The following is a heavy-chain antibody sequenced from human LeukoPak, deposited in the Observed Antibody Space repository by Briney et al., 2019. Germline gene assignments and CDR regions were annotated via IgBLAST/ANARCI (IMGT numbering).Heavy chain of an antibody. Sequence: GSSVKVSCKASGGTFSSYAISWVRQAPGQGLEWMGWISAYNGNTNYAQKLQGRVTMTTDTSTSTAYMELRSLRSDDTAVYYCARDATGTTLCRDYYYYYGMDVWGQGTTVTVSS. V-gene: IGHV1-18*01. CDR2: ISAYNGNT. D-gene: IGHD1-7*01. CDR3: ARDATGTTLCRDYYYYYGMDV. J-gene: IGHJ6*02. CDR1: GGTFSSYA.